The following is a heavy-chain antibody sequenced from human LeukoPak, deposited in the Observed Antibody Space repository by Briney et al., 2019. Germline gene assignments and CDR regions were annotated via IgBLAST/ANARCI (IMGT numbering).Heavy chain of an antibody. CDR3: ARYYGNLRWQKSFDY. CDR1: GGTFSAYY. Sequence: PSETLSLTCAVYGGTFSAYYWIWIRQPPGKGLEWIGEINHSGSTNYNPSLKSRVTISVDTSKNQFSLKLSSVTAADTAVYYCARYYGNLRWQKSFDYWGQGTLVTVSS. CDR2: INHSGST. J-gene: IGHJ4*02. D-gene: IGHD4-23*01. V-gene: IGHV4-34*01.